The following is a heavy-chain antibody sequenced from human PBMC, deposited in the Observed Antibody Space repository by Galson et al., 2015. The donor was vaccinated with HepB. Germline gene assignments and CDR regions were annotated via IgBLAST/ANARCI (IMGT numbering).Heavy chain of an antibody. CDR1: GGTFSSYV. Sequence: SVKVSCKASGGTFSSYVISWVRQAPGQGLEWMGRIIPIVGIANYAQKFQGRVTITADKSTSTAYMELSSLRSEDTAVYYCARDRGDLGAYYYYYYYMDVWGKGTTVTVSS. CDR3: ARDRGDLGAYYYYYYYMDV. CDR2: IIPIVGIA. J-gene: IGHJ6*03. V-gene: IGHV1-69*04. D-gene: IGHD1-26*01.